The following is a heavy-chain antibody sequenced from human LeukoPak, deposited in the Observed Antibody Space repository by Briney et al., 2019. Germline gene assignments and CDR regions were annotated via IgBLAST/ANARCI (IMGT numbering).Heavy chain of an antibody. CDR1: GGSISSYY. J-gene: IGHJ4*02. D-gene: IGHD1-1*01. CDR2: IYYSGST. Sequence: PSETLSLTCTVSGGSISSYYWSWIRQPAGKGLEWIGYIYYSGSTNYNPSLKSRVTISVDTSKNQFSLKLSSVTAADTAVYDCARWASGTGNFDYWGQGTLVTVSS. V-gene: IGHV4-59*01. CDR3: ARWASGTGNFDY.